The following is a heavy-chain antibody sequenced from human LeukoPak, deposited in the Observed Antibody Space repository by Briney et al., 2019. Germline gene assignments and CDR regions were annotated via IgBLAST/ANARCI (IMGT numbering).Heavy chain of an antibody. D-gene: IGHD1-26*01. Sequence: PGGSLRLSCAASGFTFSNYAMNWVRQAPGRGLEWVSAISGSGGSTYYADSVKGRFTISRDNSKNTLYLQMNSLRAEDTAVYYYAKDLAGSGSYSFAYWGQGTLVTVSS. V-gene: IGHV3-23*01. CDR3: AKDLAGSGSYSFAY. CDR2: ISGSGGST. CDR1: GFTFSNYA. J-gene: IGHJ4*02.